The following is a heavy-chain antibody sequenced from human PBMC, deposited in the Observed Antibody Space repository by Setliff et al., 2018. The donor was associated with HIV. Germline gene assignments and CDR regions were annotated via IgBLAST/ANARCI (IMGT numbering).Heavy chain of an antibody. Sequence: ASVKVSCKASGYTFSGYGITWVRQAPGQGLEWMGWINANRGNTYYAHSLQGRVTMTTDTSTSTVHMELRSLRSDDTAMYYCARDMDYSNPDYWGQGTLVTVSS. V-gene: IGHV1-18*01. CDR2: INANRGNT. D-gene: IGHD4-4*01. CDR1: GYTFSGYG. CDR3: ARDMDYSNPDY. J-gene: IGHJ4*02.